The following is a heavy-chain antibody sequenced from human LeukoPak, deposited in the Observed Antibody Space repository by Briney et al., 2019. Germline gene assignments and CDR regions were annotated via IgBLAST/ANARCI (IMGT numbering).Heavy chain of an antibody. D-gene: IGHD2-2*02. J-gene: IGHJ5*02. CDR1: GGSISSGGYY. CDR2: ITTTSTYT. Sequence: LSLTCTVSGGSISSGGYYWSWIRQAPGKGLEWVSYITTTSTYTDYADSVKGRFTISRDNAKNSLYLQMNSLRPEDTAVYYCARDWYCSSSICYTDRNWFDPWGQGTLVTVSS. V-gene: IGHV3-11*05. CDR3: ARDWYCSSSICYTDRNWFDP.